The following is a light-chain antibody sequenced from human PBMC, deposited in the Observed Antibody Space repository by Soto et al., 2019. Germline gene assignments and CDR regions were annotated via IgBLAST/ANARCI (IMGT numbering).Light chain of an antibody. Sequence: ESVFTQWPGILSLTTRDKASVSSRASQNLSRYFLAWYQHKPGQAPSLLISGASRRATGIPDRFSGAGSGTDFTLPITRLEPENFAVYYCQQYGSSGTFGQGTKVDI. CDR1: QNLSRYF. CDR3: QQYGSSGT. CDR2: GAS. V-gene: IGKV3-20*01. J-gene: IGKJ1*01.